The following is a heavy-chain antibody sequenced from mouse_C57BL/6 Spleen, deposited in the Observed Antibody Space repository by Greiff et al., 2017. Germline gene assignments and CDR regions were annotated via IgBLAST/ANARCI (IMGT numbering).Heavy chain of an antibody. Sequence: VQLQQSGASVKISCKASGYAFSSYWMNWVKQRPGKGLEWIGQIYPGDGDTNYNGKFKSKATLTADKSSSTAYMQLSSLTSEDSAVYFCARWVTGTDYAMDYWGQGTSVTVSS. V-gene: IGHV1-80*01. CDR1: GYAFSSYW. CDR2: IYPGDGDT. D-gene: IGHD4-1*01. CDR3: ARWVTGTDYAMDY. J-gene: IGHJ4*01.